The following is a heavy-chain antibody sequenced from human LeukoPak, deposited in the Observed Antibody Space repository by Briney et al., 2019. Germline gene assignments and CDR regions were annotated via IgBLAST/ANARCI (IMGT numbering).Heavy chain of an antibody. Sequence: SETLSLTCSVSDGSINSYYWNWIRRPPEKGLEWIGYIYYDGDTNYSPSLKSRVTMSVDTSKNLFSLKVSSVTAADTAVYYCARGRSNYYGMDVWGQGTTVTVSS. J-gene: IGHJ6*02. CDR2: IYYDGDT. D-gene: IGHD1-26*01. V-gene: IGHV4-59*01. CDR1: DGSINSYY. CDR3: ARGRSNYYGMDV.